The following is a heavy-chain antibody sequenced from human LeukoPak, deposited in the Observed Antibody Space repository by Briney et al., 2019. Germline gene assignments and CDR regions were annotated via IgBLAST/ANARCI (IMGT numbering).Heavy chain of an antibody. Sequence: SVKVSCKASGGTFSSYAISWVRQAPGQGLEWMGGIIPIFGTANYAQKFQGRVTITTDESTSTAYMELSSLRSEDTAVYYCARDLTGTTEAFDIWGQGTMVTVSS. D-gene: IGHD1-20*01. CDR3: ARDLTGTTEAFDI. CDR1: GGTFSSYA. J-gene: IGHJ3*02. V-gene: IGHV1-69*05. CDR2: IIPIFGTA.